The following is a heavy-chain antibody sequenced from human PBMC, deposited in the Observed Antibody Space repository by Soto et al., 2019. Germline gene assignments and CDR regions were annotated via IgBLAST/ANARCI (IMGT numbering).Heavy chain of an antibody. D-gene: IGHD3-22*01. CDR2: IIPIFGTA. J-gene: IGHJ6*02. Sequence: SVKVSCKASGGTFSSYAISWVRQAPGQGLEWMGGIIPIFGTANYAQKFQGRVTITADESTSTAYMELSSLRSEDTAVYYCARKGRNLYYYDSSGDYHSYYHYGMYVWGQGTTVPVSS. V-gene: IGHV1-69*13. CDR3: ARKGRNLYYYDSSGDYHSYYHYGMYV. CDR1: GGTFSSYA.